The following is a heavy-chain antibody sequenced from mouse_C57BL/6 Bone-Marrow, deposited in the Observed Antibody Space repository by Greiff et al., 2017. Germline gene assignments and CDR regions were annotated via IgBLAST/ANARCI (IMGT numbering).Heavy chain of an antibody. CDR2: IRLKSDNYAT. V-gene: IGHV6-3*01. J-gene: IGHJ2*01. CDR1: GFTFSNYW. CDR3: TEDGNYSSFDY. D-gene: IGHD2-1*01. Sequence: EVQLQESGGGLVQPGGSMKLSCVASGFTFSNYWMNWVRQSPEKGLEWVAQIRLKSDNYATHYAESVKGRFTISRDDSKSSVYLQMNNLRAEDTGIYYCTEDGNYSSFDYWGQGTTLTVSS.